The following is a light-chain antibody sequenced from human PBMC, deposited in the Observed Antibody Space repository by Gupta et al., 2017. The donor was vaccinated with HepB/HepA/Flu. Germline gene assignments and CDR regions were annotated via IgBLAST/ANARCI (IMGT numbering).Light chain of an antibody. CDR1: QSVSSTY. J-gene: IGKJ1*01. V-gene: IGKV3-20*01. CDR3: QQHDYSRTWT. CDR2: GAS. Sequence: EIVLTQSPGTLSLAPGEIATLSCRASQSVSSTYLAWYQQIPGQAPRLLIYGASNRATGIPDRFSGSWSGTDFTLTISRLEPEDFAVYYCQQHDYSRTWTFGQGTKVEIK.